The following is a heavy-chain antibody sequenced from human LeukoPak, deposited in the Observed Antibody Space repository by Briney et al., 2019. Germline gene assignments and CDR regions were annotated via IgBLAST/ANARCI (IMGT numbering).Heavy chain of an antibody. J-gene: IGHJ3*02. CDR2: ISGSGGST. D-gene: IGHD3-3*01. CDR1: GFSFSSYA. CDR3: AIGDRLLRMGSSAYPGGDAFDI. V-gene: IGHV3-23*01. Sequence: HPGGSLRISCAASGFSFSSYAMSWVRQAPGKGLEWFSAISGSGGSTYYADSVKGRFTISRDNSKNTLYLQMNSLRAEDTAVYYCAIGDRLLRMGSSAYPGGDAFDIWGQGTMVTVSS.